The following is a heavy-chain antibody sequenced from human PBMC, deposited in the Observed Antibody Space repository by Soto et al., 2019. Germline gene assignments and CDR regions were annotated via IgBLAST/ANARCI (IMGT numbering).Heavy chain of an antibody. D-gene: IGHD3-22*01. CDR2: IYYSGST. CDR3: ARTKGDSSGYYRLWFDY. V-gene: IGHV4-39*01. J-gene: IGHJ4*02. Sequence: ETLSLTCTVSGGSISSSSYYWGWIRQPPGKGLEWIGSIYYSGSTYYNPSLKSRVTISVDTSKNQFSLKLSSVTAADTAVYYCARTKGDSSGYYRLWFDYWGQGTLVTVSS. CDR1: GGSISSSSYY.